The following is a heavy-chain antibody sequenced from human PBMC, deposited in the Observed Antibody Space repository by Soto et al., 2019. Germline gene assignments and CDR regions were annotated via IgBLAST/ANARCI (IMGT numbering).Heavy chain of an antibody. CDR3: ARGDRGAFDL. CDR1: GFTFSYYW. V-gene: IGHV3-74*01. Sequence: EVQLVESGGGLVQPGESLRLSCAASGFTFSYYWMHWVRQAPGKGLVWVSRIHSDGSSTTYADSVKGRFTISRDNARNTLCLQMNSLRAEDTAVYYCARGDRGAFDLWGRGTVVTFSS. CDR2: IHSDGSST. D-gene: IGHD1-26*01. J-gene: IGHJ3*01.